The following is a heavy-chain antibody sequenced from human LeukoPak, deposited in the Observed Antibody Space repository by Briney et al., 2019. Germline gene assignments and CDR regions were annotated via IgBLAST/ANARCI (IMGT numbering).Heavy chain of an antibody. D-gene: IGHD6-19*01. J-gene: IGHJ4*02. CDR3: ARGLRGWYGGAYDY. CDR2: INHSGST. V-gene: IGHV4-34*01. Sequence: SETLSLTCAVYGESFSGYYGSWISQPPGKGLEWIGEINHSGSTNYNPSLKSRATISVDTSKNQFSLKLSSVTAADTAVYYCARGLRGWYGGAYDYWGQGTLVTVSS. CDR1: GESFSGYY.